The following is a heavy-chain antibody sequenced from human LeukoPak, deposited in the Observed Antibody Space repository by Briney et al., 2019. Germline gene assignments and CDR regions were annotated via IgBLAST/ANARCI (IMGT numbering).Heavy chain of an antibody. CDR3: ARLKGYYFDY. CDR1: DGSISSSSYY. Sequence: PSETLSLTCTVPDGSISSSSYYWGWIRQPPGKGLEWIGAIYYSGSTYLNPSLKSRLTISVDTSKNQFSLKLSSVTAADTAVYYCARLKGYYFDYWGQGTLVTVSS. CDR2: IYYSGST. V-gene: IGHV4-39*01. J-gene: IGHJ4*02.